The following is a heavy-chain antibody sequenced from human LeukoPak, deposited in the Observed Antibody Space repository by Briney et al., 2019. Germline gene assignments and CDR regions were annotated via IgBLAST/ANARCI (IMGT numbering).Heavy chain of an antibody. D-gene: IGHD4-23*01. Sequence: GGSLRLSCAASGFSFSIYSMSWIRQAPGKGLEWVSVISDNGAVTFYGDSVKGRFTISRDNSKNTPYLQMNSLRPEDTAVYYCARGARKGDDYGGFFDYWGQGTLVTVSS. CDR1: GFSFSIYS. CDR2: ISDNGAVT. J-gene: IGHJ4*02. V-gene: IGHV3-23*01. CDR3: ARGARKGDDYGGFFDY.